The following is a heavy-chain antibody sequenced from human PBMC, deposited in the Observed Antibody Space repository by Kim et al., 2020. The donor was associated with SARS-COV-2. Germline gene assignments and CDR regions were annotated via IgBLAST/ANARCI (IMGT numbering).Heavy chain of an antibody. Sequence: SETLSLTCTVSGGSISSSSYYWVWLRPPTGLGLEWIGSIYYSSSYYYYPTLKIRVSIYTSKYKNHLYLNLSSATDAAMDSYYCARHLSPRQWLYSYFIY. CDR2: IYYSSSY. V-gene: IGHV4-39*01. D-gene: IGHD6-19*01. J-gene: IGHJ4*01. CDR3: ARHLSPRQWLYSYFIY. CDR1: GGSISSSSYY.